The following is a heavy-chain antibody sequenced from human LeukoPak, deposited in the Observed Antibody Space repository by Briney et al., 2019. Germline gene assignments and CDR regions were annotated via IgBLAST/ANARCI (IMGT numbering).Heavy chain of an antibody. D-gene: IGHD6-19*01. CDR2: IYYSGST. Sequence: SQSLSLTCTVSGRSISSGFSYWSRTRQHPGKGLEWIGHIYYSGSTYYKPSLKSRVTISVGASKTQFSQKLSSVTAADTAVYYCAGGPYSSGPVDCWGQGTLVTVSS. CDR3: AGGPYSSGPVDC. J-gene: IGHJ4*02. V-gene: IGHV4-31*03. CDR1: GRSISSGFSY.